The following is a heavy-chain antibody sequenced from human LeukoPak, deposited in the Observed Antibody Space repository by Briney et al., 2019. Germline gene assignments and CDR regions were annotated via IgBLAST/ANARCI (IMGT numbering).Heavy chain of an antibody. CDR3: ARDLTTTDEGYYPYYHGMDV. D-gene: IGHD2/OR15-2a*01. J-gene: IGHJ6*02. V-gene: IGHV3-33*01. CDR1: GFAFSGYG. CDR2: IWYDGSNK. Sequence: GGSLRLSCAASGFAFSGYGMHWVRQAPGKGLEWVAVIWYDGSNKYYEDSVKGRFTISRDTSTNTLYLQMNSLRVDDTAVYYCARDLTTTDEGYYPYYHGMDVWGQGTTVTVSS.